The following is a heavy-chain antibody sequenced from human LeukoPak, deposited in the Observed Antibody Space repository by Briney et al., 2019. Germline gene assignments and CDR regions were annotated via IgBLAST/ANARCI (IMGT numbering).Heavy chain of an antibody. J-gene: IGHJ4*01. CDR1: GGSISSGDYY. CDR3: ARQGARRDGHSHFDN. D-gene: IGHD5-24*01. V-gene: IGHV4-30-4*01. Sequence: PSQTLSVTCTVSGGSISSGDYYWSWIRQPPGKGLEWIGYINYSGSTYYNPSLKSRVTISVDTSKNQFSLKLSSVTAADTALYYCARQGARRDGHSHFDNWGHGTLVTVSS. CDR2: INYSGST.